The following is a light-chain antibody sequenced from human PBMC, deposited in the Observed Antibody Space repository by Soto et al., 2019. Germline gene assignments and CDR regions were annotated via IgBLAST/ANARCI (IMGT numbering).Light chain of an antibody. V-gene: IGLV2-14*02. CDR1: SSDVGSYNL. CDR3: SSYSRTTTLGV. J-gene: IGLJ1*01. CDR2: EGS. Sequence: QSALTQPASVSGSPGQSITISCTGTSSDVGSYNLVSWYQQHPGKAPKLMIYEGSKRPSGVSNRFSASKSGSTASLTIAGLQAEDEADYYCSSYSRTTTLGVFGTGTKLTVL.